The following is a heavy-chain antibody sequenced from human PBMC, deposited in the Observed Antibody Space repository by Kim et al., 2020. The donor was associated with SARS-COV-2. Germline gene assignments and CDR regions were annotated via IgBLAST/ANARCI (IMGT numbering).Heavy chain of an antibody. CDR2: ISRSGNTI. D-gene: IGHD5-12*01. Sequence: GGSLRLSCAASGFTFSDYYMSWIRQAPGKGLEWVSYISRSGNTIYYADSVKGRFTISRDNAKNSLYLQMNSLRAEDTALYHCARDDGYNYGGIDYWGQGTMVTVSS. CDR1: GFTFSDYY. V-gene: IGHV3-11*01. J-gene: IGHJ4*02. CDR3: ARDDGYNYGGIDY.